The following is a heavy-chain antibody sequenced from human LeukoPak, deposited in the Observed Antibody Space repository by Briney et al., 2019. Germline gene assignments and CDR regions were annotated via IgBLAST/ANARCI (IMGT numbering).Heavy chain of an antibody. CDR1: GFTFSTYG. CDR3: ARPYASKGPFDY. Sequence: GGSLRLSCAASGFTFSTYGILWVRQAPGKWLDWVAAILYEGSNKYYADSVKGRSTISRENSKNKLYLQMNSLSAGDTAVYYCARPYASKGPFDYWGQGTLVTVSS. V-gene: IGHV3-33*01. D-gene: IGHD2-8*01. J-gene: IGHJ4*02. CDR2: ILYEGSNK.